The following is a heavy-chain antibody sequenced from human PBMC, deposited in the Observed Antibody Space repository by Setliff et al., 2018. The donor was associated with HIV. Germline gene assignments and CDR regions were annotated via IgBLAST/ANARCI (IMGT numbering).Heavy chain of an antibody. J-gene: IGHJ5*02. CDR2: INHRGIT. D-gene: IGHD3-10*01. V-gene: IGHV4-38-2*01. CDR1: GYSISGDYY. CDR3: VRVHWFDP. Sequence: SETLSLTCFVSGYSISGDYYWGWIRQPPGKGLEWIGSINHRGITYYNPSLKSRVTISVDTSNNQFSLYLNSVTAADTAVYYCVRVHWFDPWGQGTLVTVSS.